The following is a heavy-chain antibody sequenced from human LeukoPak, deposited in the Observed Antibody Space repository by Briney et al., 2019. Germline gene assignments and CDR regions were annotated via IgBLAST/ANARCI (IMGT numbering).Heavy chain of an antibody. CDR3: ARDGDSGGYYYGPFDN. Sequence: PGGSLRLSCAASGFTFSLFGMTWVRQAPGKGLEWISYISSSRRTINYADSVKGRFTISRDNAKNSLYLQMNNLRAEDTAMYYCARDGDSGGYYYGPFDNWGQGTLVTVSS. CDR2: ISSSRRTI. V-gene: IGHV3-48*04. CDR1: GFTFSLFG. J-gene: IGHJ4*02. D-gene: IGHD3-22*01.